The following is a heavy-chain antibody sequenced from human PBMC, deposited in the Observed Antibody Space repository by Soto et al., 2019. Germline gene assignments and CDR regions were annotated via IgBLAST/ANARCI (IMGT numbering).Heavy chain of an antibody. CDR1: RFSFSSYS. J-gene: IGHJ4*02. CDR3: SRDSIPQTGTTLY. D-gene: IGHD1-1*01. CDR2: ISNDGNNK. Sequence: QVQLVESGGGVVQPGRSLRLSCAASRFSFSSYSMHWVRQAPGKGLEWVAIISNDGNNKYYADSVKGRFTISRDNSKNTLYLQMNSLTTEDKAVYYCSRDSIPQTGTTLYWGQGTLVTVSS. V-gene: IGHV3-30-3*01.